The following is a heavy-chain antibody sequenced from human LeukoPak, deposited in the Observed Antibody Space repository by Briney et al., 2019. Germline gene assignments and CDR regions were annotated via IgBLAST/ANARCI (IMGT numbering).Heavy chain of an antibody. CDR1: GFTFGDYA. V-gene: IGHV3-49*04. D-gene: IGHD6-19*01. CDR3: TKSGSGWLDFFDC. J-gene: IGHJ4*02. Sequence: QSGRSLRLSCSASGFTFGDYAMSWVRQAPGRGLEWVGFIRSKAHGGTTEYAASVKGKFTISRDDSKSIAYLQMNSLKTEDTAVYYCTKSGSGWLDFFDCWGQGTLFTVSS. CDR2: IRSKAHGGTT.